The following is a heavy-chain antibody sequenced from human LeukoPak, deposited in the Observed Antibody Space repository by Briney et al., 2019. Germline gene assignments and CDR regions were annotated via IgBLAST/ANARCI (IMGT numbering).Heavy chain of an antibody. CDR2: IIPIFGTA. D-gene: IGHD3-10*01. CDR1: GGTFSSYA. V-gene: IGHV1-69*06. CDR3: ARGAMVRGVHYYYYMDV. J-gene: IGHJ6*03. Sequence: SVKVSCKASGGTFSSYAISWVRQAPGQGLEWMGGIIPIFGTANYAQKFQGRVTITADKSTSTAYMELSSLRSEDTAVYYCARGAMVRGVHYYYYMDVWGKGTTVTVSS.